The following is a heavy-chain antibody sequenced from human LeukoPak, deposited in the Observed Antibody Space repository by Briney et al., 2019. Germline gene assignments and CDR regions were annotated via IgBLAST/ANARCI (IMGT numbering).Heavy chain of an antibody. Sequence: AESMKIYYKGSGYSFSTYWIGWVRQMPGKGLEWMGIIYPGDSDSKYRPSFQGQVTISADKSISTAYLQWSSLKASDTAMYYCTRGYDYHYWGQGPLVTVSS. CDR2: IYPGDSDS. CDR3: TRGYDYHY. J-gene: IGHJ4*02. V-gene: IGHV5-51*01. CDR1: GYSFSTYW. D-gene: IGHD5-12*01.